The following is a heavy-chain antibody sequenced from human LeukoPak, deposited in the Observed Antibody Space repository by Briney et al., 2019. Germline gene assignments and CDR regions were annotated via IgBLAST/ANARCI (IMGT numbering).Heavy chain of an antibody. Sequence: SETLSLTCTVSGGSISSYYWSWIRQPPGKGLEWIGYIYHSGSTNYNPSLKSRVTISVDTSKNQFSLKLSSVTAADTAVYYCAREDHSYGFPGAYYFDYWGQGTLVTVSS. D-gene: IGHD5-18*01. V-gene: IGHV4-59*01. J-gene: IGHJ4*02. CDR3: AREDHSYGFPGAYYFDY. CDR2: IYHSGST. CDR1: GGSISSYY.